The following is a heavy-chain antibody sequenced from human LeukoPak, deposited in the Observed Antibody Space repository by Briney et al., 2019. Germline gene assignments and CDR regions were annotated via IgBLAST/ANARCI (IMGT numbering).Heavy chain of an antibody. J-gene: IGHJ4*02. CDR1: GYTFTAYY. CDR2: INPNSGGT. Sequence: ASVKVSCTASGYTFTAYYIHWVRQAPGQGLEWMAWINPNSGGTNFAQKFQGRVTVTRDTSITTAYLELSRLRSDDTAVYYCARVENGGTDYWGQGTLVTVSS. CDR3: ARVENGGTDY. D-gene: IGHD2-15*01. V-gene: IGHV1-2*02.